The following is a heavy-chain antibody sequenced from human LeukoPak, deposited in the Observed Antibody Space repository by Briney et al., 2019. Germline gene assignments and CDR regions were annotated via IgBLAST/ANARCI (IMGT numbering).Heavy chain of an antibody. CDR2: IYYSGST. D-gene: IGHD6-13*01. V-gene: IGHV4-59*01. CDR1: GGSIRSYY. J-gene: IGHJ6*02. Sequence: SETLSLTCTVSGGSIRSYYWSWIRQPPGKGLEWIGYIYYSGSTNYNPSLKSRVTISVDTSKNQFSLKLSSVAAADTAVYYCARVPRTYSSSWYRYYYCGMDVWGQGTTVTVSS. CDR3: ARVPRTYSSSWYRYYYCGMDV.